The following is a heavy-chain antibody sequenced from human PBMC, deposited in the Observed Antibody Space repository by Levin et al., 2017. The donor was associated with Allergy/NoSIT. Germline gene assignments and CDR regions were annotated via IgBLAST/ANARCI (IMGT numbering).Heavy chain of an antibody. CDR3: ARVAGYSYGYYFDY. Sequence: SQTLSLTCAVSGGSISSGGYSWSWIRQPPGKGLEWIGNIYLSGSTYYNPSLKSRVTISVDRSKNQFSLKLSYVTAADTAVYYCARVAGYSYGYYFDYWGPGTLVTVSS. CDR2: IYLSGST. D-gene: IGHD5-18*01. V-gene: IGHV4-30-2*01. CDR1: GGSISSGGYS. J-gene: IGHJ4*02.